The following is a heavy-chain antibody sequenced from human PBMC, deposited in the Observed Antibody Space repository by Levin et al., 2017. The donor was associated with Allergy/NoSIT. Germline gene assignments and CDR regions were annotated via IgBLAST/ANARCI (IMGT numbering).Heavy chain of an antibody. CDR3: ARVGGGDYYCFNMDV. CDR2: ITSSSTYI. CDR1: GFIFSTYT. J-gene: IGHJ6*03. Sequence: GGSLRLSCAASGFIFSTYTMNWVRQAPGKGLEWVSCITSSSTYIYYADSVKGRFTISRDNAKNSLYLQMNSLRAEDTAVYYWARVGGGDYYCFNMDVWGKGTAVTVSS. D-gene: IGHD2-15*01. V-gene: IGHV3-21*01.